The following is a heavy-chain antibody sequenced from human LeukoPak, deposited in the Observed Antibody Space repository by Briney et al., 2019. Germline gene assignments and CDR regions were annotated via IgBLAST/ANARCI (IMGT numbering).Heavy chain of an antibody. CDR2: ISSSGSTI. V-gene: IGHV3-11*01. CDR3: AREYGWGIFDY. Sequence: GGSLRLSCAASGFTFSDYYMSWIREAPGKGLEWRSYISSSGSTIYYADSVKGRFTISRDNAKNTLYLQMNSLRAEDTAVYYCAREYGWGIFDYWGQGTLVTVSS. D-gene: IGHD3-10*01. J-gene: IGHJ4*02. CDR1: GFTFSDYY.